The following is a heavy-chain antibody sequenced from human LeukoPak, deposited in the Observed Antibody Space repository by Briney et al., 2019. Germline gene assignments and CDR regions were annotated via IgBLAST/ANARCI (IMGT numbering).Heavy chain of an antibody. CDR2: IHESGST. CDR3: ARHEGFSQKD. V-gene: IGHV4-4*02. Sequence: SETLSLTCAVSGVSMSSNNGWSWVRQPPGKGLEWIGEIHESGSTNYNPSLKSRVTISVDKSKDQFSLKLSSVTAADTAVYYCARHEGFSQKDWGQGTQVTVS. J-gene: IGHJ4*02. CDR1: GVSMSSNNG.